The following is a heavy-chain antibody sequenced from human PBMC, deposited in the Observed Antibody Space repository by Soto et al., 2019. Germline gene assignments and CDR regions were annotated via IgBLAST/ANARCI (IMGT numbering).Heavy chain of an antibody. J-gene: IGHJ6*02. CDR2: IIPIFGTA. CDR3: ASNYDSSGYFLLPEYYYYYGMDV. D-gene: IGHD3-22*01. V-gene: IGHV1-69*01. Sequence: GLEWMGGIIPIFGTANYAQKFQGRVTITADESTSTAYMELSSLRSEDTAVYYCASNYDSSGYFLLPEYYYYYGMDVWGQGTTVTVSS.